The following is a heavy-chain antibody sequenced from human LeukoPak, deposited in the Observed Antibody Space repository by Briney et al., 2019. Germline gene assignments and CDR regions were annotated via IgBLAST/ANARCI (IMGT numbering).Heavy chain of an antibody. CDR1: GFTFSSYR. J-gene: IGHJ4*02. CDR3: AREMRTTSTGDY. D-gene: IGHD1-14*01. Sequence: GGSLRLSCAASGFTFSSYRMNWVRQAPGKGLEWVSSISSSSSYIYYADSVKGRFTISRDNAKNSLYLQMNSLRAEDTAVYYCAREMRTTSTGDYWGQGTLVTVSS. V-gene: IGHV3-21*01. CDR2: ISSSSSYI.